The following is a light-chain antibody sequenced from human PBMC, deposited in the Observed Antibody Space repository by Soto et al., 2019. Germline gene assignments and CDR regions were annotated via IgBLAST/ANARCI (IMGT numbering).Light chain of an antibody. J-gene: IGKJ4*01. CDR1: QTVSSSY. CDR3: QQYGSSPQT. Sequence: EIVLTQSPGTLSLSPGERATLSCRASQTVSSSYLAWYQQKPGQAPRLLIFGASSRATGIPDRFSGSGSGTDLTLTISRLEPEDFAVYYCQQYGSSPQTFGGGTKVEIK. CDR2: GAS. V-gene: IGKV3-20*01.